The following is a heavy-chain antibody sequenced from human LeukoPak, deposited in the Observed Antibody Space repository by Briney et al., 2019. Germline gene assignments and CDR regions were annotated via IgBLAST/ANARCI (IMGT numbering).Heavy chain of an antibody. CDR2: INPNSGGT. CDR3: ARVGHSSGWYYYYYYYMDV. CDR1: GYTFTGYY. V-gene: IGHV1-2*02. Sequence: ASVKVSCKASGYTFTGYYMHWVRQAPGQGLEWMGWINPNSGGTNYAQKFQGRVTMTRDTSISTAYMELSRLRSDDTAVHYCARVGHSSGWYYYYYYYMDVWGKGTTVTVSS. D-gene: IGHD6-19*01. J-gene: IGHJ6*03.